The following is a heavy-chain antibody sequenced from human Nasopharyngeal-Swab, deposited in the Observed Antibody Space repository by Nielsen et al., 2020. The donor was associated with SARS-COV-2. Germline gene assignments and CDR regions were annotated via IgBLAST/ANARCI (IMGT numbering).Heavy chain of an antibody. V-gene: IGHV6-1*01. D-gene: IGHD1-26*01. J-gene: IGHJ4*02. CDR2: TYYRSKWYN. Sequence: SCAISGDSVSSNSAAWNWIRQSPSRGLEWLGRTYYRSKWYNDYAVSVKSRITINPDTSKNQFSLQLNSATPEDTAVYYCARDLGKWEPQAGFDYWGQGTLVTVSS. CDR1: GDSVSSNSAA. CDR3: ARDLGKWEPQAGFDY.